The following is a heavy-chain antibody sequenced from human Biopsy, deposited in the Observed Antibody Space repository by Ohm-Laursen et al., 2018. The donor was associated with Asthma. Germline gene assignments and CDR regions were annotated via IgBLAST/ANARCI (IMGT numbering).Heavy chain of an antibody. J-gene: IGHJ4*02. V-gene: IGHV1-24*01. CDR3: ASDFPKDYVRYNFQF. D-gene: IGHD4-17*01. CDR2: HDHEEGGT. CDR1: GYSLTDLS. Sequence: VASVKVSCKISGYSLTDLSMHWVRQAPGQGLEWMGGHDHEEGGTVNAWRFQGRVTMTEDTSTDTAYMELSSLSSDDTAVYYYASDFPKDYVRYNFQFWGQGTLVTVSS.